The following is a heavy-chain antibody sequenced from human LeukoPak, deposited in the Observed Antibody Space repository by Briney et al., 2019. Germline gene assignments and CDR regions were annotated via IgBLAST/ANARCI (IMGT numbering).Heavy chain of an antibody. D-gene: IGHD2-2*01. CDR2: IIPIFGTA. CDR3: ARDVAPAARVGYYYMDV. J-gene: IGHJ6*03. V-gene: IGHV1-69*13. Sequence: SVKVSCKASGGTFSSYAISWVRQAPGQGLEWMGGIIPIFGTANYAQKFQGRVTITADESTSTAYMELSSLRSEDTAVYYCARDVAPAARVGYYYMDVWGKGTTVTVSS. CDR1: GGTFSSYA.